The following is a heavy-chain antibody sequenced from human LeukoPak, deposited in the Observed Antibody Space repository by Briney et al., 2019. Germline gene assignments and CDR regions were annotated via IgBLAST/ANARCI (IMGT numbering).Heavy chain of an antibody. Sequence: QPGGSLRLSCADSGFTFSSHAMSWARQAPGKGLEWVSGISNSGGSTYYADSVKGRFTISRDNSKNTLYLQMNSLRVEDTAVYYCAKRSRADSYYFDYWGQGTLVTVSS. J-gene: IGHJ4*02. CDR2: ISNSGGST. CDR3: AKRSRADSYYFDY. V-gene: IGHV3-23*01. CDR1: GFTFSSHA. D-gene: IGHD2-21*01.